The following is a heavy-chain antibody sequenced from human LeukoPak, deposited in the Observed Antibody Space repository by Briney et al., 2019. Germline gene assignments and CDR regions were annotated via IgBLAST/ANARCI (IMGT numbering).Heavy chain of an antibody. D-gene: IGHD2-8*01. CDR2: IKSKTDGGTT. CDR1: GFTFSNAW. J-gene: IGHJ4*02. V-gene: IGHV3-15*01. Sequence: GGSLRLSCAASGFTFSNAWMSWVRQAPGKGLEWVGRIKSKTDGGTTDYAAPVKGRFTISRDDSKNTLYLQMNSLKTEDTAVYYCTTDIVLIVYAIEPRIDYWGQGTLVTVSS. CDR3: TTDIVLIVYAIEPRIDY.